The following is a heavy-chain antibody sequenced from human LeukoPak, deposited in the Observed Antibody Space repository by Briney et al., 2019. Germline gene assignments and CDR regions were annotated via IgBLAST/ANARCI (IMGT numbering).Heavy chain of an antibody. J-gene: IGHJ6*03. V-gene: IGHV4-39*07. CDR2: IYYSGST. CDR1: GGSISSSSYY. CDR3: ARDLVYSSSWYSYYYYYMDV. D-gene: IGHD6-13*01. Sequence: SETLSLTCTVSGGSISSSSYYWGWIRQPQGKGLEWIGSIYYSGSTYYNPSLKSRVTISVDTSKNQFSLKLSSVTAADTAVYYCARDLVYSSSWYSYYYYYMDVWGKGTTVTVSS.